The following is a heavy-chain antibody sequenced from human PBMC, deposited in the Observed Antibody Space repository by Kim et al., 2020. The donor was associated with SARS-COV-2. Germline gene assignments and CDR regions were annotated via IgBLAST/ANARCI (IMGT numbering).Heavy chain of an antibody. CDR1: GFTFSSYE. J-gene: IGHJ6*02. CDR2: ISSSGSTI. CDR3: ARDNRPYYYGSGSYYYGMDV. D-gene: IGHD3-10*01. Sequence: GGSLRLSCAASGFTFSSYEMNWVRQAPGKGLEWVSYISSSGSTIYYADSVKGRFTISRDNAKNSLYLQMNSLRAEDTAVYYCARDNRPYYYGSGSYYYGMDVWGQGTTVTVSS. V-gene: IGHV3-48*03.